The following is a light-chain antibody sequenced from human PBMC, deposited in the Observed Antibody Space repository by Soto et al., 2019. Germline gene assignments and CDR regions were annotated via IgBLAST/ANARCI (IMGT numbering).Light chain of an antibody. CDR3: QQYNNWPPYT. CDR2: GAS. CDR1: QSVSSD. J-gene: IGKJ2*01. V-gene: IGKV3-15*01. Sequence: ETVMTQSPATLSVSPGERATLSCRASQSVSSDLAWYQQKPGQAPRLLIYGASTRAAGIPARFSGSGSGTEFTLTISSLQSKDLAVYYCQQYNNWPPYTFGQGTKLEIK.